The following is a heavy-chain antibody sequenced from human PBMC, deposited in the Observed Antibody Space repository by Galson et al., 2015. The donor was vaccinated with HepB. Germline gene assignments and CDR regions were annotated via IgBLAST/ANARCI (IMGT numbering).Heavy chain of an antibody. CDR3: AREVGESGGSDYDSSGYPYYYYGMDV. D-gene: IGHD3-22*01. Sequence: SVKVSCKASGYTFTSYGISWVRQAPGQGLEWMGWISAYNGNTNYAQKLQGRVTMTTDTSTSTAYMELRSLRSDDTAVYYCAREVGESGGSDYDSSGYPYYYYGMDVWGQGTTVTVSS. J-gene: IGHJ6*02. CDR2: ISAYNGNT. V-gene: IGHV1-18*01. CDR1: GYTFTSYG.